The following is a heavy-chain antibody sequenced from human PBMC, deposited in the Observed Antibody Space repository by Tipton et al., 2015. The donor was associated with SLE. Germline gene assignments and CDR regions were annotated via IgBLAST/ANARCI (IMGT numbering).Heavy chain of an antibody. J-gene: IGHJ4*02. CDR2: IYSGGST. V-gene: IGHV3-53*05. Sequence: SLRLSCAVSGFPFSIYAMNWVRQTPGKGLEWVSVIYSGGSTYYADSVKGRFTISRDYSRNTLYLQMNSLRAEDTAVYYCARGGYSGYDPQYYFDSWGQGTLVTVSS. D-gene: IGHD5-12*01. CDR3: ARGGYSGYDPQYYFDS. CDR1: GFPFSIYA.